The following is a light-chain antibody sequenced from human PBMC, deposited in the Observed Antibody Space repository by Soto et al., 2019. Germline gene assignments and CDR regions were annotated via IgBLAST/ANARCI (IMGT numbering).Light chain of an antibody. Sequence: DIKMTQSPSSLAASVGARVTITCRASQSVTNFLNWYQQKPGKAPNLLIYAASSLQSGVPSRFSGSGSGTDFTLTISSLQPEDFATYYCQQSYSTPPTFGHGTKVDIK. CDR2: AAS. CDR3: QQSYSTPPT. CDR1: QSVTNF. J-gene: IGKJ1*01. V-gene: IGKV1-39*01.